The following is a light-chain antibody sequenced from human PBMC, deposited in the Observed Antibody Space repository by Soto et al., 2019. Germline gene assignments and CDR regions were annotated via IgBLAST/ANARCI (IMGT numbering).Light chain of an antibody. CDR3: QQYYDYPPLI. CDR1: RNINRK. V-gene: IGKV3-15*01. J-gene: IGKJ4*01. CDR2: GAY. Sequence: EIVMPQSPATLSVSPGERATLSCRASRNINRKLAWYQQKPGQAPRLLISGAYTRATGIPARFSGSGSGTEFTLTISSLQSEDFAVYYCQQYYDYPPLIFGGGTKVEIK.